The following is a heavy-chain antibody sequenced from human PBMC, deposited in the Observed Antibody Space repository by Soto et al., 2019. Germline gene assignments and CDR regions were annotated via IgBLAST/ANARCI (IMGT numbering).Heavy chain of an antibody. CDR2: IFYSGNT. CDR3: ARHPPRGSGGWAFDY. CDR1: GGSISTYY. V-gene: IGHV4-59*08. Sequence: QLQLQESGPGLVKPSETLSLTCTVSGGSISTYYWSWIRQPPGKGLEWIGYIFYSGNTNYNPSLKSRVTISLDKSKDQFSLRLLSVTAADTAVYYYARHPPRGSGGWAFDYWGQGILVTVSS. J-gene: IGHJ4*02. D-gene: IGHD2-15*01.